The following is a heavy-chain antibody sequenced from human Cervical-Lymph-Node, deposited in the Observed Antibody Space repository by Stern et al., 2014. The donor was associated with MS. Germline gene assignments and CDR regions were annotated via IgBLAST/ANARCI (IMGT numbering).Heavy chain of an antibody. CDR2: LNPNSDDP. CDR3: AREATRIVVGIDY. J-gene: IGHJ4*02. Sequence: VQLVESGTQMQKPGASVKVSCKASGYTFTAFFIHWGRQVPGQGLEWMGRLNPNSDDPTYAQNFRDRVTLTSDTSIGTAYLELSRLTSADTAVYYCAREATRIVVGIDYWGQGTQVTVSS. D-gene: IGHD1-26*01. CDR1: GYTFTAFF. V-gene: IGHV1-2*06.